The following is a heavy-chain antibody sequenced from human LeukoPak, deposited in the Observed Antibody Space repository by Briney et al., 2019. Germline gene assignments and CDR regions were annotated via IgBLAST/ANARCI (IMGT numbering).Heavy chain of an antibody. J-gene: IGHJ4*02. CDR2: ISRSGVAT. Sequence: GTLRLSCAASGFTFTSFAMSWVRQAPGKGLEWVSTISRSGVATYYANSVKGRFTISRDNSKNTVYLQMNSLRAEDTAVYYCARRAGGYSHPYDYWGQGILVTVSS. CDR1: GFTFTSFA. V-gene: IGHV3-23*01. D-gene: IGHD4-23*01. CDR3: ARRAGGYSHPYDY.